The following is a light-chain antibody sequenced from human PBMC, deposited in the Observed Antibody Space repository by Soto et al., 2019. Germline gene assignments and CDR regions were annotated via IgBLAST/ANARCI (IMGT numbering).Light chain of an antibody. CDR2: AAS. CDR3: HQTYITPYT. CDR1: ESMSTY. Sequence: DIQMTQSPSSLSASVGDRVTITCRASESMSTYLNWYQQKPGKAPKLLLYAASSLQSGVPSRFSGSGSGTDFTLTISSLQSEDGATYYCHQTYITPYTCGQGTKLEIK. V-gene: IGKV1-39*01. J-gene: IGKJ2*01.